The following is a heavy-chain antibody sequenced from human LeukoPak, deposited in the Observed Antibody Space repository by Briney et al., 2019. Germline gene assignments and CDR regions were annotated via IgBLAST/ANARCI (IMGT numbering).Heavy chain of an antibody. CDR1: GFTFSSYS. J-gene: IGHJ6*03. CDR2: ISSSSSYI. D-gene: IGHD1-26*01. V-gene: IGHV3-21*01. Sequence: PGGSLRLSCAASGFTFSSYSMNWVRQAPGKGLEWVSSISSSSSYIYHADSVKGRLTISRDNSENTLYLQMNSLRAEDTAVYYCASGSYYSRRSGYYYYMDVWGKGTTVTISS. CDR3: ASGSYYSRRSGYYYYMDV.